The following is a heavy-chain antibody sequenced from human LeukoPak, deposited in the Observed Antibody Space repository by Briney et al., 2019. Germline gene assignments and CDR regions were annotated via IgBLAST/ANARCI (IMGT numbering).Heavy chain of an antibody. CDR3: AKQLGYCSDGSCYFPY. D-gene: IGHD2-15*01. CDR1: GFTFSSYD. Sequence: GGSLRLSCAASGFTFSSYDMHWVRQATGKGLEWVSAIGTAGDTYYPGSVKGRFTISRENAKNSLYLQMNSLRAEDTAVYYCAKQLGYCSDGSCYFPYWGQGTLVTVSS. J-gene: IGHJ4*02. V-gene: IGHV3-13*01. CDR2: IGTAGDT.